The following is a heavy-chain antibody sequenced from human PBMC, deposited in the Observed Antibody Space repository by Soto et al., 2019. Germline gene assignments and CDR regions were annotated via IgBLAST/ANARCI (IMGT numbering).Heavy chain of an antibody. D-gene: IGHD1-26*01. V-gene: IGHV5-10-1*01. J-gene: IGHJ6*02. CDR3: ASYSGSYSPHYYGMDV. Sequence: PGESLKISCKGSGYSFTSYWISWVRQMPGKGLEWMGRIDPSDSYTDYSPSFQGHVTISADKPISTAYLQWSSLKASDTAMYYCASYSGSYSPHYYGMDVWGQGTTVTVSS. CDR1: GYSFTSYW. CDR2: IDPSDSYT.